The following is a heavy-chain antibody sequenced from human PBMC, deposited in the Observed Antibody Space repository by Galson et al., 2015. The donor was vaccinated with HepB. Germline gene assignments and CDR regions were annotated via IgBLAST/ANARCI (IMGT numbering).Heavy chain of an antibody. CDR3: ARGFLRFDFWSGFSY. CDR1: GFTFTNYA. J-gene: IGHJ4*02. Sequence: SLRLSCAASGFTFTNYAIHWVRQAPGKGLEWVALMSYDVNNKYYADSVKGRFTISRDNSKNTLYLQINSLRAEDTAVYYCARGFLRFDFWSGFSYWGQGILVTVSS. V-gene: IGHV3-30-3*01. CDR2: MSYDVNNK. D-gene: IGHD3-3*01.